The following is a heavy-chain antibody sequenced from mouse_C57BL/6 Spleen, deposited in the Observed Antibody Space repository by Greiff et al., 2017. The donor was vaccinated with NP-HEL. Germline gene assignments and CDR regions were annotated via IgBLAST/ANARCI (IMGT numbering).Heavy chain of an antibody. J-gene: IGHJ3*01. CDR2: ISSGIITL. CDR1: FFPFRASG. V-gene: IGHV5-17*01. Sequence: EVQLVESGGGLVKPVSSLPLSLFSSFFPFRASGLPWFLPSPAQGLEWVAYISSGIITLYYADTVKGRFTISRDNAKNTLFLQMTSLRSEDTAMYYCARPSGSSPAGFAYWGQGTLVTVSA. D-gene: IGHD1-1*01. CDR3: ARPSGSSPAGFAY.